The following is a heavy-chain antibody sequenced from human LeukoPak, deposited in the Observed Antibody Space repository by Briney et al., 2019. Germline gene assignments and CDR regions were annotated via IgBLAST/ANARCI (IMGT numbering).Heavy chain of an antibody. V-gene: IGHV1-46*01. CDR1: GYTLTSYY. J-gene: IGHJ4*02. CDR2: INPSGGST. Sequence: ASVKVSCKASGYTLTSYYMHWVRQAPGQGLEWMGIINPSGGSTSYAQKFQGRVTMTRDTSTSTVYMELSSLRSEDTAAYYCAKAPDSSGYLKGYYYFDYWGQGTLVTVSS. CDR3: AKAPDSSGYLKGYYYFDY. D-gene: IGHD3-22*01.